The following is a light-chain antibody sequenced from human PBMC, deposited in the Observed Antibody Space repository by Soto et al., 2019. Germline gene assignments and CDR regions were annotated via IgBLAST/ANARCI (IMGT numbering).Light chain of an antibody. CDR2: DVS. CDR1: SSDVGGYNY. V-gene: IGLV2-14*01. J-gene: IGLJ2*01. CDR3: SSYTGSSTLV. Sequence: QSALTQPASVSVSPGQSITISCTGTSSDVGGYNYVSWYQQYPGKAPKLMIYDVSNRPSGVSNRFSGSKSGNTASLTISGLQAEDEADYYCSSYTGSSTLVFGGGTKLTVL.